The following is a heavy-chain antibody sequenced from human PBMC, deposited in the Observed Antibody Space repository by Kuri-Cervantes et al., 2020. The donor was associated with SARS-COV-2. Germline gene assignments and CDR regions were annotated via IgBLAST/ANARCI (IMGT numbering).Heavy chain of an antibody. J-gene: IGHJ3*02. V-gene: IGHV4-39*01. CDR3: ARIVGNDAFDI. D-gene: IGHD2-21*01. CDR1: GASIGSTDSY. Sequence: SETLSLTCTVSGASIGSTDSYWGWIRQPPGKAKEWIGSIKYSGSTFYNPSLKSRVTFSVDTSKDQFSLKLTSVTDADTAVYHCARIVGNDAFDIWGQGTMVTVSS. CDR2: IKYSGST.